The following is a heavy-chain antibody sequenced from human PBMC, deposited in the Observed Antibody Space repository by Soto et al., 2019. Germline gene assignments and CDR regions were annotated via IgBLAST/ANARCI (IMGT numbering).Heavy chain of an antibody. Sequence: LEWVSSISSSSSYIYYADSVTGRFTISRDNAKNSLYLQMNSLRAEDTAVYYCAIFFFQAEDGIRDVRSVSAFLLNRSSDL. CDR2: ISSSSSYI. V-gene: IGHV3-21*01. D-gene: IGHD3-10*02. J-gene: IGHJ2*01. CDR3: AIFFFQAEDGIRDVRSVSAFLLNRSSDL.